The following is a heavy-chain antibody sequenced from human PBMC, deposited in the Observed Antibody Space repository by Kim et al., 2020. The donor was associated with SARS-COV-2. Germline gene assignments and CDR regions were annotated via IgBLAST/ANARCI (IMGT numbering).Heavy chain of an antibody. CDR3: ARGGDYYDLGSYYKHRHNWFDP. CDR2: MNPNSGNT. V-gene: IGHV1-8*01. D-gene: IGHD3-10*01. J-gene: IGHJ5*02. CDR1: GYTFATYD. Sequence: ASVKVSCKASGYTFATYDINWVRQATGQGLEWMGWMNPNSGNTGYAQNFQGRVTMTRNTSISTAYMELSSLRSEDTAVYYCARGGDYYDLGSYYKHRHNWFDPWGQGTLVTVSS.